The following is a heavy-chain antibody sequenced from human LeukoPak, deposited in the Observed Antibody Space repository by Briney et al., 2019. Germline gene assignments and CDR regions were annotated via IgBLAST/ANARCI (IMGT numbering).Heavy chain of an antibody. J-gene: IGHJ4*02. V-gene: IGHV1-2*02. CDR2: INPNSGGT. D-gene: IGHD3-3*01. CDR3: ARAPLLRFLEWSLYYFDY. Sequence: ASVNVSCKASGYSFTGNYMHWVRQAPGQGLEWMGWINPNSGGTNYAQKFQGRVTMTRDTSISTAYMELSRLRSDDTAVYYCARAPLLRFLEWSLYYFDYWGQGTLVTVSS. CDR1: GYSFTGNY.